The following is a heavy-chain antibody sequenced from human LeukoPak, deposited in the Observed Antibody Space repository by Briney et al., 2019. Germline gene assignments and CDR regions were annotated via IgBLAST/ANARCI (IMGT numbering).Heavy chain of an antibody. CDR1: GGSISSYY. CDR2: IYYSGST. J-gene: IGHJ5*02. V-gene: IGHV4-59*01. Sequence: PSETLSLTCTVSGGSISSYYWSWIRQPPGKRLEWIGHIYYSGSTNYNPSLKSRVTISVDTSKNQFSLKLSSVTAADTAVYYCARHGTSGTNLNWFDPWGQGTLVTVSS. CDR3: ARHGTSGTNLNWFDP. D-gene: IGHD1-1*01.